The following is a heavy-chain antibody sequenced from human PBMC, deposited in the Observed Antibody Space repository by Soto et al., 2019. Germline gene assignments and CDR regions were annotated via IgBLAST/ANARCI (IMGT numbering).Heavy chain of an antibody. V-gene: IGHV3-15*01. Sequence: GSLRLSCAASGFTFSNAWMSWVRQAPGKGLEWVGRIKSKTDGGTTDYAAPVKGRFTISRDDSKNTLYLQMNSLKTEDTAVYYCSRSGSYAAVYYYYYGMDVWGQGTTVTVSS. J-gene: IGHJ6*02. D-gene: IGHD1-26*01. CDR1: GFTFSNAW. CDR2: IKSKTDGGTT. CDR3: SRSGSYAAVYYYYYGMDV.